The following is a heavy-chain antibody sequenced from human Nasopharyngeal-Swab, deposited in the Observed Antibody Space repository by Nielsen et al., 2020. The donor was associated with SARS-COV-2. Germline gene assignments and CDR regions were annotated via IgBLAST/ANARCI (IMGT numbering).Heavy chain of an antibody. D-gene: IGHD4-17*01. V-gene: IGHV1-8*02. Sequence: ASVKVSCKASGYTFTSYGISWVRQAPGQGLEWMGWMNPNSGNTGYAQKFQGRVTMTRNTSISTAYMELSSLRSEDTAVYYCARVHGDLAFDIWGQGTMVTVSS. CDR3: ARVHGDLAFDI. CDR1: GYTFTSYG. J-gene: IGHJ3*02. CDR2: MNPNSGNT.